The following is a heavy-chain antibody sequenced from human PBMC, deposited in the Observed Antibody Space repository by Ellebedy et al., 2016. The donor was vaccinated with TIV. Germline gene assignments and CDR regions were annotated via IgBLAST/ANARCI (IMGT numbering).Heavy chain of an antibody. D-gene: IGHD3-9*01. CDR1: GFTFSSYW. J-gene: IGHJ4*02. CDR3: AKDPFPYDILTGPSDY. CDR2: IKQDGSEK. V-gene: IGHV3-7*03. Sequence: GESLKISCAASGFTFSSYWMSWVRQAPGKGLEWVANIKQDGSEKYYVDSVKGRFTISRDNAKNSLYLQMNSLRAEDTAVYYCAKDPFPYDILTGPSDYWGQGTLVTVSS.